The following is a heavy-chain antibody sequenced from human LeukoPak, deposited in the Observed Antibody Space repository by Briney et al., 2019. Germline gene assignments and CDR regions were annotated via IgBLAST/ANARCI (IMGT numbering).Heavy chain of an antibody. V-gene: IGHV4-59*01. J-gene: IGHJ6*03. CDR2: IYYSGST. CDR3: ARGGYYDFWSGSNYYYYMDV. Sequence: PSETLSLTCTVSGGSISSYYWSWIRQPPGKGLEWIGYIYYSGSTNYNPSLKSRVTISVDTSKNQFSLKLSSVTAADTAVYYCARGGYYDFWSGSNYYYYMDVWGKGTTVTVSS. CDR1: GGSISSYY. D-gene: IGHD3-3*01.